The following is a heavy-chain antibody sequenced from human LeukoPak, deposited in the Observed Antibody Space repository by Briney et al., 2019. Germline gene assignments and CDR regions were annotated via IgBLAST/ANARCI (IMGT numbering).Heavy chain of an antibody. Sequence: ASVKVSCKASGGTFSSYAISWVRQAPGQGLEWMRGINPNSDGTNYAQKFQGRATMTRDTSIRTAYMELSGLRSDDTAVYACVVGATSEKSNWGQGTLVTVSS. V-gene: IGHV1-2*02. CDR2: INPNSDGT. CDR3: VVGATSEKSN. CDR1: GGTFSSYA. J-gene: IGHJ4*02. D-gene: IGHD1-26*01.